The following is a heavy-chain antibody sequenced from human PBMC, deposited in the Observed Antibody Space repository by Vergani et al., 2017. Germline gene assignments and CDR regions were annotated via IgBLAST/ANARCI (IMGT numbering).Heavy chain of an antibody. J-gene: IGHJ4*02. CDR1: GGTFGSHT. Sequence: QVQLVQSGAEVKKPGASVTVSCRASGGTFGSHTISWVRQAPGQGLEWVGRVIPHLEITTLAQHLQGRVIITADKSTDTAYMELSSLKSEDTAVFYCARATCSGGSCYRGFEYWGQGSLITVSS. D-gene: IGHD2-15*01. CDR2: VIPHLEIT. CDR3: ARATCSGGSCYRGFEY. V-gene: IGHV1-69*09.